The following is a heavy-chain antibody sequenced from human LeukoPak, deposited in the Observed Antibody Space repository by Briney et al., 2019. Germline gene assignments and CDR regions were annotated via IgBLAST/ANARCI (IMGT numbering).Heavy chain of an antibody. V-gene: IGHV3-21*01. CDR3: ARDIAVAGVGYFQN. CDR2: ISSSSSYI. Sequence: GGSLRLSSAASGFTFSSCSMNWVRQAPGKGLEWVSSISSSSSYIYYADSVKGRFTISRDNAKNSLYLQMNSLRAEDTAVYYCARDIAVAGVGYFQNWGQGTLVTVSS. D-gene: IGHD6-19*01. J-gene: IGHJ1*01. CDR1: GFTFSSCS.